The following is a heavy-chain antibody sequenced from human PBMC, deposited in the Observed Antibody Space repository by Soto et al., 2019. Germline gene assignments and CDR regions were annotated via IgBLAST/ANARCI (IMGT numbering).Heavy chain of an antibody. Sequence: ASVKVSCKASGYTFTSYDINWVRQATVQGLEWMGWMNPNSGNTGYAQKFQGRVTMTRNTSISTAYMELSSLRSEDTAVYYCARVAQGYYDSSGYTMDVWGQGTTVTVSS. CDR3: ARVAQGYYDSSGYTMDV. CDR1: GYTFTSYD. D-gene: IGHD3-22*01. J-gene: IGHJ6*02. CDR2: MNPNSGNT. V-gene: IGHV1-8*01.